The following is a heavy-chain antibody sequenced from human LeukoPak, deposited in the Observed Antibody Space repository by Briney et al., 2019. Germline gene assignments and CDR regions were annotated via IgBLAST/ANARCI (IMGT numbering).Heavy chain of an antibody. Sequence: GGSLRLSCAASGLTFSDFWMHWFRQVPGKGLVWVSHINKDGRATNYADSVKGRFFMSRDNAKNTLYLQMNSLRDEDTALYYCAKDMIRGASDHWGQGILVTVSS. CDR3: AKDMIRGASDH. D-gene: IGHD3-10*01. V-gene: IGHV3-74*01. J-gene: IGHJ4*02. CDR1: GLTFSDFW. CDR2: INKDGRAT.